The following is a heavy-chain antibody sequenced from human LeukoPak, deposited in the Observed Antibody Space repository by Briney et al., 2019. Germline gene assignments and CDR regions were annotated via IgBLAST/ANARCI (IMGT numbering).Heavy chain of an antibody. CDR3: AKSGRFCSGSTCYQEASLDY. Sequence: GGSLRLSCAASGFTFSGFGMSWVRQAPGKGLEWVSGISGGPVSTSYADSVMGRFTISRDNSKNMLYLQMNSLRAEDTAVYYCAKSGRFCSGSTCYQEASLDYWGQGTLVTVSS. D-gene: IGHD2-15*01. CDR1: GFTFSGFG. CDR2: ISGGPVST. V-gene: IGHV3-23*01. J-gene: IGHJ4*02.